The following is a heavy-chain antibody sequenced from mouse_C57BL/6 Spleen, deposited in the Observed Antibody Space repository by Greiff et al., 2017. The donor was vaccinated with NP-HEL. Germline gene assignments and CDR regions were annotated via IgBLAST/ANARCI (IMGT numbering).Heavy chain of an antibody. V-gene: IGHV1-54*01. CDR3: ARCYDYDDWYFDV. Sequence: QVQLQQSGAELVRPGTSVKVSCKASGYAFTNYSIEWVKQRPGQGLEWIGVINPGSGGTNYNEKFKGKATLTADKSSSTAYMQLSSLTSEDSAVYFCARCYDYDDWYFDVWGTGTTVTVSS. D-gene: IGHD2-4*01. J-gene: IGHJ1*03. CDR1: GYAFTNYS. CDR2: INPGSGGT.